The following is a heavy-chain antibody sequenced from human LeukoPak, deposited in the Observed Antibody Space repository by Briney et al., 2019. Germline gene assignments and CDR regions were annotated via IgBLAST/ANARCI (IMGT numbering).Heavy chain of an antibody. Sequence: PSETLPLTCTVSGGSISSSDYYWGWIRQPPGQGLEWIGSIDYSGSTYSNPSLKSRVTVSVDTSKNQFSLKLSSVTAADTAVYYCARDPGENYPYNWFDPWGQGTLVTVSS. CDR1: GGSISSSDYY. CDR2: IDYSGST. J-gene: IGHJ5*02. CDR3: ARDPGENYPYNWFDP. D-gene: IGHD5-24*01. V-gene: IGHV4-39*07.